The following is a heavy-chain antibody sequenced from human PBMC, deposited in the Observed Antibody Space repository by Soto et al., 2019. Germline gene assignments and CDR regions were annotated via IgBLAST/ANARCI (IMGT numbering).Heavy chain of an antibody. J-gene: IGHJ4*02. CDR3: ARDPVLSLALDY. D-gene: IGHD2-15*01. Sequence: ASETLSLTCTFSGCSISSGGYYWSWIRQHPGKGLEWIGYIYYSGSTYYNPSLKSRVTISVDTSKNQFSLKLSSVTAADTAVYYCARDPVLSLALDYWGQGTLVTVSS. V-gene: IGHV4-31*03. CDR1: GCSISSGGYY. CDR2: IYYSGST.